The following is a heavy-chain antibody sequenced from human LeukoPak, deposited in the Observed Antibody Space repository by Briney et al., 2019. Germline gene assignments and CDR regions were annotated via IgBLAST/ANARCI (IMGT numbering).Heavy chain of an antibody. Sequence: SETLSLTCNVSGDSFRGYYWNWIRQVPRKGLEWIGHIYYSGSTIYNPSLKSRVTISVDTSKNQFSLKLSSVTAADTAVYYCARESLAAAGTTWYFDLWGRGTLVTVSS. D-gene: IGHD6-13*01. CDR3: ARESLAAAGTTWYFDL. CDR1: GDSFRGYY. V-gene: IGHV4-59*01. CDR2: IYYSGST. J-gene: IGHJ2*01.